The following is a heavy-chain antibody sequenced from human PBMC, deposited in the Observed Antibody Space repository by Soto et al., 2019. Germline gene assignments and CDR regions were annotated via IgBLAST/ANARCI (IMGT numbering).Heavy chain of an antibody. CDR2: ILVGGST. CDR1: GFICSSYD. Sequence: GGSLRLSCAVSGFICSSYDMSWVRQAPGQGLEWVSTILVGGSTHYEDSVKGRFTISIDTSKNTVYLQMNSLTAGDTAFYYCAKATATSGGAFEIYGQGTMVTVSS. D-gene: IGHD1-26*01. J-gene: IGHJ3*02. CDR3: AKATATSGGAFEI. V-gene: IGHV3-23*01.